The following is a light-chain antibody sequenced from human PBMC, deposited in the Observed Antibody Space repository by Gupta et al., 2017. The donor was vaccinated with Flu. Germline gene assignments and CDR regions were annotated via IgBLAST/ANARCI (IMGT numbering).Light chain of an antibody. CDR1: QGISNS. CDR3: QKYNTAPPFT. J-gene: IGKJ3*01. CDR2: AAS. V-gene: IGKV1-27*01. Sequence: DRVTISCRASQGISNSLVWYQHKPGKVPKLLIYAASTLQSGVSSRFSGSGSGTDFTLTISSLQPEDVATYYCQKYNTAPPFTFGPGIKVDIK.